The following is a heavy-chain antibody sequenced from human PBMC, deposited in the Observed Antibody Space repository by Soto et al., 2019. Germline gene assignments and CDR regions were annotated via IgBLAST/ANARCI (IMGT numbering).Heavy chain of an antibody. V-gene: IGHV3-48*01. CDR1: GFTFSSYA. D-gene: IGHD2-2*01. Sequence: PGGSLRLSCAASGFTFSSYAMTWVRQAPGKGLEWGSYISSSSRTIYYADSVKGRFTISRDNAKNSLYLQMNSLRAEDTAVYYCAINIVVVPAAMPETTDYWGQGT. CDR3: AINIVVVPAAMPETTDY. J-gene: IGHJ4*02. CDR2: ISSSSRTI.